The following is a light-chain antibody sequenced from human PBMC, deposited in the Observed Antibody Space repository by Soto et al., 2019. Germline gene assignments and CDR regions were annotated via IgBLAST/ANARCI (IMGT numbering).Light chain of an antibody. Sequence: EIVLTQSPGTLSLSPGERATLSCRASQSVNSNYLAWYQRKPGQAPRLLIYGASNRATDIPYRFSASGSGTDFTLTITRLEAEDFVVYYCQHYESTRPTFGQGTKVEVK. CDR1: QSVNSNY. J-gene: IGKJ1*01. V-gene: IGKV3-20*01. CDR2: GAS. CDR3: QHYESTRPT.